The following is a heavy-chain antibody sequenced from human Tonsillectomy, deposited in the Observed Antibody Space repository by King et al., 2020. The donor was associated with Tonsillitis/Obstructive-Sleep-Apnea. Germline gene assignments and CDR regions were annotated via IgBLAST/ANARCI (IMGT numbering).Heavy chain of an antibody. CDR2: ISSSSSYI. D-gene: IGHD3-3*01. J-gene: IGHJ4*02. V-gene: IGHV3-21*01. CDR3: ARDFPFGDFWCGYLDFDY. Sequence: QLVQSGGGLVKPGGSLRLSCAASGFTFSSYSMNWVRQAPGKGLEWVSSISSSSSYIYYADSVKGRFTISRDNAKNSLYLQMNSLRAEDTAVYYCARDFPFGDFWCGYLDFDYWGQGTLVTVSS. CDR1: GFTFSSYS.